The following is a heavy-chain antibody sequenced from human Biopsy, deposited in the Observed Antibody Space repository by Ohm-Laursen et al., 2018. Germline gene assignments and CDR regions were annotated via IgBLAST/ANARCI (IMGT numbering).Heavy chain of an antibody. V-gene: IGHV1-69*06. CDR2: VIPISNTA. J-gene: IGHJ4*02. CDR1: GGSFSDYG. Sequence: VSSVKVSCNASGGSFSDYGLSWVRQAPGRGLEWMGRVIPISNTANYAQNFQDRLTITADRSTNTAYMELNSLRSEDTAVYFCATLTEDYGASPDSWGQGTLVVVSS. CDR3: ATLTEDYGASPDS. D-gene: IGHD4-17*01.